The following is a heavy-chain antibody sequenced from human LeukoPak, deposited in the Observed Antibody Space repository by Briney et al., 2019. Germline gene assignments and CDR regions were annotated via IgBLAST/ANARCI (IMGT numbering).Heavy chain of an antibody. D-gene: IGHD3-22*01. CDR2: INPSGGSR. J-gene: IGHJ4*02. CDR3: ARDLLSSTYYQGPLN. Sequence: ASVKVSCKASGYTFTSYYIHWVRQAPGQGVEWMGIINPSGGSRSNAQKFQGRVTMTRGTSTSTVYMELSSLRSEYTAVYYCARDLLSSTYYQGPLNWGQGTLVTVSS. V-gene: IGHV1-46*01. CDR1: GYTFTSYY.